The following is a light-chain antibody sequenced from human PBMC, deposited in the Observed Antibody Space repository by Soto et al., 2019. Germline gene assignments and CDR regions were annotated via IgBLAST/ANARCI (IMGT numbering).Light chain of an antibody. CDR3: QQYFSFPWT. CDR2: WAS. V-gene: IGKV4-1*01. Sequence: DIVMTQSPDSLAVSLGERATINCKSSQSVLYSSNNKNYLAWYQQRPGQPHNLLIYWASTRESGVPDRFSGSGSGTAFALNCSRLQAEYVAIYYCQQYFSFPWTFGQGTKVEIK. CDR1: QSVLYSSNNKNY. J-gene: IGKJ1*01.